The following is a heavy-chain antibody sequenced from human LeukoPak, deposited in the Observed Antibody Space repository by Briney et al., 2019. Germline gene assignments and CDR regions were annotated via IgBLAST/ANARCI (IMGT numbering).Heavy chain of an antibody. CDR3: ARDPEGFGATYFDY. CDR2: ISRSASNI. V-gene: IGHV3-21*01. D-gene: IGHD3-16*01. CDR1: GFSFSSYN. J-gene: IGHJ4*02. Sequence: KPGGSLRLSCVASGFSFSSYNMNWVRQAPGKGLEWVSSISRSASNIYYADSVKGRFTISRDNAKNSFYLQMNSLRAEDTAVFYCARDPEGFGATYFDYWGQGTLVTVSS.